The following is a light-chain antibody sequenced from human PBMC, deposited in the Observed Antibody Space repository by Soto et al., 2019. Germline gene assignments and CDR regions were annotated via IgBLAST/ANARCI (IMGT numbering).Light chain of an antibody. Sequence: EIVLTQSPGTLSLSPGERAPLSCRASQSVSNSYLAWYRQKPGQATTLLIYGASSRATGIPDRFSGSGSGPDFTLTISRLEPEDVAVYYCQPYGSSPLTFGGGTKVEIK. CDR1: QSVSNSY. CDR2: GAS. V-gene: IGKV3-20*01. CDR3: QPYGSSPLT. J-gene: IGKJ4*01.